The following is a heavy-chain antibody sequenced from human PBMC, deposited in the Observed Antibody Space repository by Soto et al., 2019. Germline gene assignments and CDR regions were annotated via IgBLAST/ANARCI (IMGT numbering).Heavy chain of an antibody. Sequence: GGSLRLSCAASGFTFSSYLMSWVRQAPGKGLEWVANIKQDGSEKYYVDSVKGRFTISRDNAKNSLYLQMNSLRAEDTAVYYCARVAVAVYYYYYYMDVWGKGTTVTVSS. V-gene: IGHV3-7*01. CDR3: ARVAVAVYYYYYYMDV. D-gene: IGHD6-19*01. CDR2: IKQDGSEK. CDR1: GFTFSSYL. J-gene: IGHJ6*03.